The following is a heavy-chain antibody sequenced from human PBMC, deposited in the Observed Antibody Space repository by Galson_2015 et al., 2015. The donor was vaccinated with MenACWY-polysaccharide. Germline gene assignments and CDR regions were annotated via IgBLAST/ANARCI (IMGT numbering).Heavy chain of an antibody. CDR1: GYTFNSNA. Sequence: SVKVSCKASGYTFNSNAMNWVRQAPGQGLEWMGWINTNTGKPTDAQGFTGRFVFSLDTSDTSVRTTYLQINSLKADDTAVYFCAIGEMATGFDYWGQGTLVTVSS. CDR2: INTNTGKP. D-gene: IGHD5-24*01. CDR3: AIGEMATGFDY. J-gene: IGHJ4*02. V-gene: IGHV7-4-1*02.